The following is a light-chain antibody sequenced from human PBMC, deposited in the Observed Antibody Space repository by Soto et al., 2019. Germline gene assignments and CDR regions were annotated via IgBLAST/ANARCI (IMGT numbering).Light chain of an antibody. CDR3: HHYGTSWT. CDR1: QSVTSSF. V-gene: IGKV3-20*01. J-gene: IGKJ1*01. Sequence: EIVLTQSPGTLSLSPGERATLSCRASQSVTSSFLAWYQQKPGHAPRLLISGASSRATGIPDRFSGSGSGTDFTLIISILEPEDFAVYYCHHYGTSWTFGQGTKVEI. CDR2: GAS.